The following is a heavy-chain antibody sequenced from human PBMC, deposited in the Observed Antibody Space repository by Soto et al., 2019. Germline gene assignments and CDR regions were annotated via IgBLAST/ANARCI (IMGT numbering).Heavy chain of an antibody. CDR2: ITSSSGTI. Sequence: EVQLVESGGGLVQPGGSLRLSCAASGFTFSSFTMNWVRQAPGKGLEWISYITSSSGTIYYADSVKGRFTISRDNAKNSLYLQMNSLRAEDTAVYYCARGGGSSSWNFDSWGQGTRFTVSS. CDR1: GFTFSSFT. D-gene: IGHD6-13*01. CDR3: ARGGGSSSWNFDS. V-gene: IGHV3-48*01. J-gene: IGHJ4*02.